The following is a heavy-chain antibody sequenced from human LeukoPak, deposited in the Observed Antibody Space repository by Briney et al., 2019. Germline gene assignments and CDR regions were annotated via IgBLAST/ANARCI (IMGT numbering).Heavy chain of an antibody. J-gene: IGHJ4*02. CDR1: GYTFSNYG. D-gene: IGHD2-15*01. V-gene: IGHV1-18*01. Sequence: ASVKVSCKASGYTFSNYGITWVRHAPGQGLEWMGWISASDSKTEYSQKLQGRVTMSTDTFTNTGYMELRSLRADDTAVYYCARDPPCWGGSCRFTDTTLDYWGQGTLVTVSS. CDR2: ISASDSKT. CDR3: ARDPPCWGGSCRFTDTTLDY.